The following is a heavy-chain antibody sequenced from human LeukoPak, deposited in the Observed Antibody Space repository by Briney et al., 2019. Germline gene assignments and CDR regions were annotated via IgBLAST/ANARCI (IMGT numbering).Heavy chain of an antibody. Sequence: GGSLRLSCAASGFTFSSYEMNWLRQAPGKGLEWVSYISNSGSTKYYADSVKGRFTISRDNAKNSLYLQMNSLRAEDTAIYYCARATFGGFIDYWGQGTLVTVSS. CDR1: GFTFSSYE. CDR2: ISNSGSTK. CDR3: ARATFGGFIDY. V-gene: IGHV3-48*03. D-gene: IGHD3-16*02. J-gene: IGHJ4*02.